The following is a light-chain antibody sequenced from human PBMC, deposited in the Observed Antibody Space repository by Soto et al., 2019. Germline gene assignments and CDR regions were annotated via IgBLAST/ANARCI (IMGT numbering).Light chain of an antibody. CDR3: TSYRSIGSLV. J-gene: IGLJ1*01. V-gene: IGLV2-14*01. CDR2: EVS. CDR1: SSDVGGYTY. Sequence: QPVLTQPASVSGSPGQSNTISCTGTSSDVGGYTYVSWYQQHPGKAPKVMIYEVSNRPSGVSTRFSGSTSANTASLTISRLQADDEGDSYCTSYRSIGSLVFGAGTKVAVL.